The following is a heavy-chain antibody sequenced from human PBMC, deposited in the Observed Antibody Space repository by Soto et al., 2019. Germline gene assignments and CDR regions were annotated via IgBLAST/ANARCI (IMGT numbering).Heavy chain of an antibody. V-gene: IGHV3-23*01. D-gene: IGHD2-2*01. CDR3: AKDGSCSTCYGEFDYP. J-gene: IGHJ5*02. CDR2: ISGSGGST. CDR1: GFTFSSYA. Sequence: EVQLLESGGGLVQPGGSLRLSCAASGFTFSSYAMSWVRQAPGKGLEWVSAISGSGGSTFYADSVKGRFTISRDNSKNTLYLQMNSLRAEDTAIYYCAKDGSCSTCYGEFDYPWGQGTLVTVSS.